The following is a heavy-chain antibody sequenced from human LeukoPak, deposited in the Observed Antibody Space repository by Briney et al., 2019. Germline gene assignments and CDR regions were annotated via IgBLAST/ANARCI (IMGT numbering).Heavy chain of an antibody. CDR3: AKDSNWAFDY. CDR2: MRKDGSDK. J-gene: IGHJ4*02. D-gene: IGHD7-27*01. V-gene: IGHV3-30*02. Sequence: GGSLRLSCGASGFTFSRYGMHWVRQAPGKGLEWVAYMRKDGSDKYYADSVKGRFTISRDSSKNMVYLQMNSLRAEDTAVYYCAKDSNWAFDYWGQGTLVSVSS. CDR1: GFTFSRYG.